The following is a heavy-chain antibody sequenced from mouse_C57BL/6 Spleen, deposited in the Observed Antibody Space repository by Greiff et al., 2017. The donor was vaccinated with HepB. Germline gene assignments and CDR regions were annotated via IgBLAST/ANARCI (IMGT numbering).Heavy chain of an antibody. V-gene: IGHV1-26*01. CDR3: ARGSYGAGYFDV. CDR2: INPNNGGT. J-gene: IGHJ1*03. D-gene: IGHD6-1*01. CDR1: GYTFTDYY. Sequence: EVQLQQSGPELVKPGASVKISCKASGYTFTDYYMNWVKQSHGKSLEWIGDINPNNGGTSYNQKFKGKATLTVDKSSSTAYMELRSLTSEDSAVYYCARGSYGAGYFDVWGTGTTVTVSS.